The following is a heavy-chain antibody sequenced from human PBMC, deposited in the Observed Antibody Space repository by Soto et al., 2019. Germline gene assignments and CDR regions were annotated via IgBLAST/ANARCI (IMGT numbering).Heavy chain of an antibody. D-gene: IGHD3-10*01. CDR3: AREPQIYYYGSGSYSYYFDY. J-gene: IGHJ4*02. Sequence: QVQLVQSGAEVKKPGASVKVSCKASGYTFTSYDINWVRQATGQGLEWMGWMNPNSGNTGYAQKFQGRVTMTRNTSISTAYMELSSLRSEAPAVYYCAREPQIYYYGSGSYSYYFDYWGQGTLVTVSS. CDR1: GYTFTSYD. CDR2: MNPNSGNT. V-gene: IGHV1-8*01.